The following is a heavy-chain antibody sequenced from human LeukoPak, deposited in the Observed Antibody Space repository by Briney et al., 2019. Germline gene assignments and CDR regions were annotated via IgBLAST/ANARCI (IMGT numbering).Heavy chain of an antibody. Sequence: SQTLSLTCTVSGGSISSGDYYWSWIRQPPGKGLEWIGYIYYSGSTYYNPSLKSRVTISVDTSKKQFSLKLSSVTAADTAVYYCVTYYFDSSGPKKNYWGQGTLVTVSS. V-gene: IGHV4-30-4*01. CDR2: IYYSGST. CDR1: GGSISSGDYY. D-gene: IGHD3-22*01. CDR3: VTYYFDSSGPKKNY. J-gene: IGHJ4*02.